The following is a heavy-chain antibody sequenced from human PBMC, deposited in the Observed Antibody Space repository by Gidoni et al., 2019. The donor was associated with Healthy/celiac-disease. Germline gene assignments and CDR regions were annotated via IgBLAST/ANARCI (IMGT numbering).Heavy chain of an antibody. CDR2: ISYDGSNK. Sequence: QVQLVESGGGVVQPGRSLRLSCAASGFTFSSDAMHWVRQAPGKGLEWVAVISYDGSNKYYADSVKGRFTISRDNSKNTLYLQMNSLRAEDTAVYYCARDRDSSGWYKYYFDYWGQGTLVTVSS. CDR1: GFTFSSDA. D-gene: IGHD6-19*01. V-gene: IGHV3-30-3*01. J-gene: IGHJ4*02. CDR3: ARDRDSSGWYKYYFDY.